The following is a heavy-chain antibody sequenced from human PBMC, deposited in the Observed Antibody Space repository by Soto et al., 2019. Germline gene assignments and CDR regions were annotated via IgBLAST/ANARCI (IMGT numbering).Heavy chain of an antibody. Sequence: ASVKVSCKASGYTFTSYAMHWVRQAPGQRLEWMGWINAGNGHTKYSQKFQGRVTITRDTSATTAYMDLSSLRSEDTAVYYCARENYDFLLDQWGQGTLVTVSS. CDR1: GYTFTSYA. CDR2: INAGNGHT. D-gene: IGHD3-22*01. CDR3: ARENYDFLLDQ. V-gene: IGHV1-3*01. J-gene: IGHJ4*02.